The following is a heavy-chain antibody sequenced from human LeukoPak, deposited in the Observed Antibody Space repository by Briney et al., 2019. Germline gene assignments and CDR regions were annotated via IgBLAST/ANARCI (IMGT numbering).Heavy chain of an antibody. CDR2: IKQDGSEK. D-gene: IGHD3-22*01. V-gene: IGHV3-7*04. J-gene: IGHJ4*02. CDR3: ARGYYDSSGYYLDY. Sequence: PGGSLRLSCAASGFTFSSYWMSWVRQAPGKGLEWVANIKQDGSEKYYVDSVKGRFTISRDNAKNSLYLQMNSLRAEDTAVYYCARGYYDSSGYYLDYWGQGTLVTVSS. CDR1: GFTFSSYW.